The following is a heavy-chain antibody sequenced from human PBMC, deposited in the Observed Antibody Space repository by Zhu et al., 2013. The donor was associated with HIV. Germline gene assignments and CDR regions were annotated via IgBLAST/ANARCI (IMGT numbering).Heavy chain of an antibody. CDR3: VRETSEDAFDI. CDR2: INPKSGGT. V-gene: IGHV1-2*02. Sequence: QVQLVQSGAEVKKPGASVKVSCKTSGYTFTGYYMHWVRQAPGQGLEWMGWINPKSGGTNYAQKFQARVTMTRDTSTSTAYMELSRLRSDDTAVYYCVRETSEDAFDIWGQGTSAHRLF. CDR1: GYTFTGYY. J-gene: IGHJ3*02.